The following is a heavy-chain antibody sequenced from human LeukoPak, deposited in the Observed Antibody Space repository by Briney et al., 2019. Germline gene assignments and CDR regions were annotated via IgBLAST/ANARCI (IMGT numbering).Heavy chain of an antibody. CDR1: GFTFSSYW. D-gene: IGHD3-16*01. J-gene: IGHJ6*04. V-gene: IGHV3-7*03. CDR2: IKQDGSEK. CDR3: ARASKFGIWDYYYGMDV. Sequence: PGRSLRLSCAASGFTFSSYWMSWVRQAPGKGLEWVANIKQDGSEKYYVDSVKGRFTISRDNAKNSLYLQMNSLRAEDTAVYYCARASKFGIWDYYYGMDVWGKGTTVTVSS.